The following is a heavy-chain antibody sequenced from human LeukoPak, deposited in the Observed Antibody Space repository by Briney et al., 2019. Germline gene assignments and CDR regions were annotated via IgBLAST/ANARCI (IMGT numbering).Heavy chain of an antibody. CDR3: ARAVVRAAAGTGWFDP. J-gene: IGHJ5*02. D-gene: IGHD6-13*01. Sequence: KTSETLSLTCAIYGGSFSGYYWSWIRQPPGKGLEWIGEINHSGSTNYNPSLKSRVTISVDTSKNQFSLKLSSVTAADTAVYYCARAVVRAAAGTGWFDPWGQGTLVTVSS. CDR2: INHSGST. V-gene: IGHV4-34*01. CDR1: GGSFSGYY.